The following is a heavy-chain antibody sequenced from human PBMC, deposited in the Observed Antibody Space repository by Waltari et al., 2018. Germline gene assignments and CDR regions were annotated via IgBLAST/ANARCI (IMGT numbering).Heavy chain of an antibody. CDR3: ARRATMVQGVIITSRRNWFDP. D-gene: IGHD3-10*01. CDR1: GYTFTSYD. CDR2: MNPNSGNT. J-gene: IGHJ5*02. Sequence: QVQLVQSGAEVKKPGASVKVSCKASGYTFTSYDINWVRQATGQGLEWMGWMNPNSGNTGYAQKFQGRVTITRNTSISTAYMELSSLRSEDTAVYYCARRATMVQGVIITSRRNWFDPWGQGTLVTVSS. V-gene: IGHV1-8*03.